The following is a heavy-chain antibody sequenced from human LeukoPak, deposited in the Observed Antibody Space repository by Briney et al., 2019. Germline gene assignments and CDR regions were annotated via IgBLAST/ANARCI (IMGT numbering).Heavy chain of an antibody. CDR1: GFTFSGYS. V-gene: IGHV3-21*01. D-gene: IGHD6-6*01. CDR2: ISGSSSSI. J-gene: IGHJ4*02. Sequence: PGGSLRLSCAASGFTFSGYSMNWVRQAPGKGLEWVSSISGSSSSIYYADSLKGRFTISRDNAKNSLYLQMNNMRAEDTAVYYCARSGYSSSAPTRFDYWGQGILVTVSS. CDR3: ARSGYSSSAPTRFDY.